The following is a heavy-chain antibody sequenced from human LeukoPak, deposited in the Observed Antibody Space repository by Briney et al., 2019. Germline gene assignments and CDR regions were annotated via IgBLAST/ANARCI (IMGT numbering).Heavy chain of an antibody. J-gene: IGHJ6*03. CDR3: ARFSSGSYYYYYMDV. CDR2: IYCSGST. Sequence: SETLSLTCTVSGGSISSYYWSWIRQPPGKGLEWIGYIYCSGSTNYNPSLKSRVTISIDTSKNQFSLKLTSVTAADTAVYYCARFSSGSYYYYYMDVWGKGTTVTVSS. CDR1: GGSISSYY. D-gene: IGHD6-19*01. V-gene: IGHV4-59*01.